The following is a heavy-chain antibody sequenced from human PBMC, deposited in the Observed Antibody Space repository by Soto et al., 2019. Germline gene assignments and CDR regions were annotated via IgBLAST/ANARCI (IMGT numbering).Heavy chain of an antibody. CDR2: ISHTGGT. Sequence: QLQLQESGSRLVKPSQTLSLTCAVSGGSIISGGYSWTWIRQPPGKGLEWIGYISHTGGTSFKPSLRSRVVISVDRSKNQFSLKLNSVTAADTAVYYCARLNGDPDYWGQGILVTVSS. D-gene: IGHD7-27*01. CDR3: ARLNGDPDY. CDR1: GGSIISGGYS. J-gene: IGHJ4*02. V-gene: IGHV4-30-2*01.